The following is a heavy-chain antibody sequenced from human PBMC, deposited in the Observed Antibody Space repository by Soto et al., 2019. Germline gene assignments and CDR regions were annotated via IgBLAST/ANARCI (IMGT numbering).Heavy chain of an antibody. D-gene: IGHD2-21*01. CDR2: IKEDGSEK. V-gene: IGHV3-7*01. Sequence: GGSLRLSCAASGFTFSSYWMTWVRQAPGKGLEWVADIKEDGSEKYYVGSVEGRFTISRDNARNSLYLQMNSLRAEDRAVYYCARAVHSALDYWGQGTLVTVSS. J-gene: IGHJ4*02. CDR1: GFTFSSYW. CDR3: ARAVHSALDY.